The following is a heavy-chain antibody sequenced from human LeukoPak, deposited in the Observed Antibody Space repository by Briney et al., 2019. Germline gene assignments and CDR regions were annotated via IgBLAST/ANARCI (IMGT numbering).Heavy chain of an antibody. CDR3: ARAIYYYDSSGHFDY. V-gene: IGHV4-59*01. D-gene: IGHD3-22*01. CDR2: TYYGGST. CDR1: GGSISSYY. J-gene: IGHJ4*02. Sequence: SETLSLTCTVSGGSISSYYWSWIRQPPGKGLEWIGYTYYGGSTNYNPSLKSRVTISVDTSKNQFSLKLSSVTAADTAVYYCARAIYYYDSSGHFDYWGQGTLVTVSS.